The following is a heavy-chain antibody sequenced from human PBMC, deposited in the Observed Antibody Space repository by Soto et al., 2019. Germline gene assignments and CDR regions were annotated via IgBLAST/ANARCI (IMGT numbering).Heavy chain of an antibody. V-gene: IGHV3-73*01. Sequence: GGSLRLSCAASGFTFSDSTIHWVRQASGKGLEWVGRIRRKANSYATSYAASVKGRFTISRDDSKNTAYLQMNSLKTEDTAVYYCTRLSWERNEGRDSWGQGTLVTVSS. CDR1: GFTFSDST. CDR3: TRLSWERNEGRDS. J-gene: IGHJ4*02. CDR2: IRRKANSYAT. D-gene: IGHD1-1*01.